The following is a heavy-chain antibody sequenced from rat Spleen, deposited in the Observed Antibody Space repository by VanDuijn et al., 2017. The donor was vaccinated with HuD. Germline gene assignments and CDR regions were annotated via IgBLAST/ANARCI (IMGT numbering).Heavy chain of an antibody. J-gene: IGHJ3*01. CDR3: TTLPYY. CDR2: ITYDGGST. V-gene: IGHV5-20*01. Sequence: EVQLAESGGGLVQPGGSLKLSCAASGFTFSDYYMAWVRQAPTKGLEWVAFITYDGGSTYYRDSVKGRFTIYRDNAKSSLYLQMDSLRSEDTASYYCTTLPYYWGQGTLVTVSS. CDR1: GFTFSDYY. D-gene: IGHD1-4*01.